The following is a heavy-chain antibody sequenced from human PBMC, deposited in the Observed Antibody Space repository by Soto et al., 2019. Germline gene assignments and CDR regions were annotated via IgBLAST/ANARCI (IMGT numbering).Heavy chain of an antibody. CDR1: GGSISSDY. J-gene: IGHJ5*02. Sequence: QVQLQESGPGLVKPSETLSLTCTVSGGSISSDYWSWIRQSPGKGLEWIGHIYHSGHTNYNPSLKSRVTISVDTSKNQFSLKLSSVTAADTAVYYCARQVHDWFDTWGQGTLVTVSS. V-gene: IGHV4-59*08. CDR2: IYHSGHT. CDR3: ARQVHDWFDT.